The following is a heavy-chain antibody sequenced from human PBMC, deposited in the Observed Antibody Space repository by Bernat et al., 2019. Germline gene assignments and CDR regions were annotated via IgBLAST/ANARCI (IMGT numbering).Heavy chain of an antibody. J-gene: IGHJ6*03. D-gene: IGHD6-19*01. CDR1: GFSLSNARMG. Sequence: QVTLKESGPVLVKPTETLTLTCTVSGFSLSNARMGVSWIRQSPGKALEWLAHIFSNDEKSYSTSLKSRLTISKDTSKSQVVLTMTYMDPVDTATYYCARGYSSGWYLYYYMDVWGKGTTVTVSS. CDR2: IFSNDEK. V-gene: IGHV2-26*01. CDR3: ARGYSSGWYLYYYMDV.